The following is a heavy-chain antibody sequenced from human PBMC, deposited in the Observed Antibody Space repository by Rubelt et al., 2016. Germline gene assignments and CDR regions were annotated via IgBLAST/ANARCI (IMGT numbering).Heavy chain of an antibody. CDR1: GFSLSTSGVG. CDR3: VHWWYYDSSRYHFQY. V-gene: IGHV2-5*02. J-gene: IGHJ1*01. D-gene: IGHD3-22*01. CDR2: IYWDDDK. Sequence: QITLKESGPTLVKPTQTLTLTCTFSGFSLSTSGVGVGWIRQPPGKALEWLAVIYWDDDKQYTPSLKSRLTITKDTSKNQVVLTMTNMGLVDTATYYCVHWWYYDSSRYHFQYWGQGTLVTVSS.